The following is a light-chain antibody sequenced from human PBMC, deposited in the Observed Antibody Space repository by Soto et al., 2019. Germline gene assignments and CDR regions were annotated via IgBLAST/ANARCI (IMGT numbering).Light chain of an antibody. V-gene: IGKV3D-15*01. CDR3: QQYNNWPLT. J-gene: IGKJ4*01. CDR2: SAS. Sequence: EIVMTQSPVTLSVSPGXSATLSCRASQSVSSKVAWYQQKSGQAPRLLIYSASTRATGIPARFSGSGSGTEFTLTISSLQSEDFAVYYCQQYNNWPLTFGGGTKVESK. CDR1: QSVSSK.